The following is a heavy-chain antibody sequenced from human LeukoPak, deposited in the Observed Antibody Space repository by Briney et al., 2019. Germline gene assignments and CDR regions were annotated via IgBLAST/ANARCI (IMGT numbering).Heavy chain of an antibody. Sequence: GGSLRLSCAAPGFTFNSYSLNWVRQAPGKGLEWISSINSNSNYIYYADSVKGRFTISKDNAKNSLYLQMNSLRAEDTAVYYCARGGGWDAYYYYGLDVWGQGTTVTVSS. CDR1: GFTFNSYS. CDR2: INSNSNYI. D-gene: IGHD6-19*01. CDR3: ARGGGWDAYYYYGLDV. V-gene: IGHV3-21*01. J-gene: IGHJ6*02.